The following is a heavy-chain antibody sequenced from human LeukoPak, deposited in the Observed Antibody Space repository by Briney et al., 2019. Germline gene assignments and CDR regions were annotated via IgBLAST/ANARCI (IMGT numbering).Heavy chain of an antibody. CDR2: ISYDGSNK. CDR3: ASGPVRGPHYYYYYYYMDV. V-gene: IGHV3-30*03. D-gene: IGHD3-10*01. J-gene: IGHJ6*03. Sequence: PGGSLRLSCAASGFTFSSYGMHWVRQAPGKGLEWVAVISYDGSNKYYADSVKGRFTIPRDNAKNSLYLQMNSLRAEDTAVYYCASGPVRGPHYYYYYYYMDVWGKGTTVTVSS. CDR1: GFTFSSYG.